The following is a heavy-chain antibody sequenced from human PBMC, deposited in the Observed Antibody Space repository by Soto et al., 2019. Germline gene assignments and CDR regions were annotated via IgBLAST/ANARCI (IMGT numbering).Heavy chain of an antibody. V-gene: IGHV4-4*02. D-gene: IGHD6-13*01. CDR3: ARAPDRWSYFDY. Sequence: SETLSLTCAVSSGSISSSNWWSWVRQPPGKGLEWIGEIYHSGSTNYNPSLKSRVTISVDKSKNQFSLKLSSVTAADTAVYYCARAPDRWSYFDYWGQGTLVTVSS. CDR2: IYHSGST. CDR1: SGSISSSNW. J-gene: IGHJ4*02.